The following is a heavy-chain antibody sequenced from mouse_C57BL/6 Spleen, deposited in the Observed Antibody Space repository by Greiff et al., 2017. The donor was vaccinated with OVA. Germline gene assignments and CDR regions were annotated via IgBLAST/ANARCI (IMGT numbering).Heavy chain of an antibody. CDR3: ARATTVPRQLSFDY. D-gene: IGHD3-2*02. V-gene: IGHV1-43*01. CDR1: GYSFTGYY. J-gene: IGHJ2*01. CDR2: INPSTGGT. Sequence: EVQLQQSGPELVKPGASVKISCKASGYSFTGYYMHWVKQSSEKSLEWIGEINPSTGGTSYNQKFKGKATLTVDKSSSTAYMQLKSLTSEDSAVYYCARATTVPRQLSFDYWGQGTTLTVSS.